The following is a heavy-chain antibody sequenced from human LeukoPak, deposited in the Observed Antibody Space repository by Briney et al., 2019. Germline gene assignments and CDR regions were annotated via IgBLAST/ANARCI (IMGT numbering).Heavy chain of an antibody. J-gene: IGHJ6*03. Sequence: PSETLSLTCTVSGYSISSGDYWGWIRQPPGKGPEWIGSIYHSGSTYYNPSLKSRVTISVDTSKNQFSLKLSSVTAADTAVYYCARDYGDYRRSYYYMDVWGKGTTVTVSS. CDR2: IYHSGST. V-gene: IGHV4-38-2*02. CDR1: GYSISSGDY. CDR3: ARDYGDYRRSYYYMDV. D-gene: IGHD4-17*01.